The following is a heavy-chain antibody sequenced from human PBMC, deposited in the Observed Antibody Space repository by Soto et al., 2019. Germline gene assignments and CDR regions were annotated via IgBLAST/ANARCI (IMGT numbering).Heavy chain of an antibody. V-gene: IGHV1-2*02. CDR3: AKTYDGSGQPSHWFAP. CDR1: GYTFIGYY. D-gene: IGHD3-22*01. CDR2: INPKTGGT. J-gene: IGHJ5*02. Sequence: VASVKVSCKASGYTFIGYYIHWVRQAPGQGPEWMGWINPKTGGTNYAQRFQGRVTLTRDTSITTAYMDLSSLRSDDTATYYCAKTYDGSGQPSHWFAPWGQGTPVTVSS.